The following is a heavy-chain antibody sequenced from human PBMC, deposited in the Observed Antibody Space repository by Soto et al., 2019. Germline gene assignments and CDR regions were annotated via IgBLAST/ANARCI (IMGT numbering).Heavy chain of an antibody. V-gene: IGHV3-21*06. D-gene: IGHD1-1*01. CDR2: ISSTTNYI. J-gene: IGHJ4*02. CDR1: GFTFTRYS. Sequence: GGSLRLSCAASGFTFTRYSINWVRQAPGKGLGWVSSISSTTNYIYYGDSMKGRFTISRDNAKNSLYMEGNSLVTEDTAVYYCSRESEDFNSNFDYWGQRTLVAVCS. CDR3: SRESEDFNSNFDY.